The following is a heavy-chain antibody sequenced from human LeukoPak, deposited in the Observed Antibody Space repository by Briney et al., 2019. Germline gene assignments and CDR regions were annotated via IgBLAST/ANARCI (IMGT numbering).Heavy chain of an antibody. CDR1: GGSISSYY. CDR3: ARDILYGSGSYNAFDI. CDR2: IYYSGST. D-gene: IGHD3-10*01. Sequence: PSETLSLTCTVSGGSISSYYWSWIRQPPGKGLEWIGYIYYSGSTDYNPSLKSRVTISVDTPKNQFSLKLSSVTAADTAVYYCARDILYGSGSYNAFDIWGQGTMVTVSS. V-gene: IGHV4-59*01. J-gene: IGHJ3*02.